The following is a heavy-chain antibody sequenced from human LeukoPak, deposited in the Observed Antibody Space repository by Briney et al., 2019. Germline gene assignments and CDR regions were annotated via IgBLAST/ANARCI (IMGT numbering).Heavy chain of an antibody. V-gene: IGHV3-30-3*01. Sequence: GGSLRLSCAASGFTVSSNYMSWVRQAPGKGLEWVAVISYDGSNKYYADSVKGRFTISRDNSKNTLYLQMNSLRAEDTAVYYCARASDAQYYYGSGSLGALDIWGQGTMVTVSS. CDR2: ISYDGSNK. D-gene: IGHD3-10*01. CDR3: ARASDAQYYYGSGSLGALDI. CDR1: GFTVSSNY. J-gene: IGHJ3*02.